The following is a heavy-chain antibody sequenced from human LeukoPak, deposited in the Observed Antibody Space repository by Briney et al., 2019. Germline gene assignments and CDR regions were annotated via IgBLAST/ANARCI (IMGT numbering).Heavy chain of an antibody. CDR3: ARSAKYSNGYDFRSWFDP. D-gene: IGHD5-12*01. CDR1: GYTFTGYY. CDR2: INPNSGGT. Sequence: GASVKVSCKASGYTFTGYYMHWVRQAPGQGLEWMGWINPNSGGTNYAQKFQGRVTMTRDTSISTAYMELSRLRSDDTAVYYCARSAKYSNGYDFRSWFDPWGQGTLVTVSS. J-gene: IGHJ5*02. V-gene: IGHV1-2*02.